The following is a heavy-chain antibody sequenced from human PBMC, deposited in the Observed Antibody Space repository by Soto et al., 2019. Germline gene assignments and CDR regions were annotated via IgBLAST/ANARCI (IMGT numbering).Heavy chain of an antibody. CDR1: GGTFSSYA. D-gene: IGHD4-17*01. Sequence: QVQLVQSGAEVKKPGSSVKVSCKASGGTFSSYAISWVRQAPGQGLEWMGGIIPIFGTPNYAQKFQGRVTITADISTSTDYMELRRLRSEDTAVYYCARDPDYGGNSGLGLVDYWGKGTLVTVSS. CDR2: IIPIFGTP. CDR3: ARDPDYGGNSGLGLVDY. J-gene: IGHJ4*02. V-gene: IGHV1-69*06.